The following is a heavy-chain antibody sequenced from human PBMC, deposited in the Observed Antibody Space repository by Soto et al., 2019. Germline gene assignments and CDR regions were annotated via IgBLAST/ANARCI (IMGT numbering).Heavy chain of an antibody. CDR1: GFAFSSYA. D-gene: IGHD5-18*01. CDR3: AKGLDSYSYGPGFDY. CDR2: ISGSGGST. J-gene: IGHJ4*02. Sequence: SLMLSCAASGFAFSSYAMSWVRQALGKGLEWVSAISGSGGSTYYADSVKGRFPISRDNSKNTLYLQMNSLKAEDTAVYYCAKGLDSYSYGPGFDYWGQGTLVSVFS. V-gene: IGHV3-23*01.